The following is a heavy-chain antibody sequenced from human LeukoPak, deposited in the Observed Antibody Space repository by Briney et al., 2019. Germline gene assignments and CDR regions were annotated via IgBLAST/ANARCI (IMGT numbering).Heavy chain of an antibody. D-gene: IGHD6-6*01. CDR3: ASSLIAARPDVY. CDR2: IYSGGST. Sequence: GGSLRLSCAASGFTVSSNYMSWVRQAPGKGLEWVSVIYSGGSTYYADSVKGRFTISRDNSKNTLYLQMNSLRAEDTAVYYCASSLIAARPDVYWGQGTLVTVSS. J-gene: IGHJ4*02. V-gene: IGHV3-66*01. CDR1: GFTVSSNY.